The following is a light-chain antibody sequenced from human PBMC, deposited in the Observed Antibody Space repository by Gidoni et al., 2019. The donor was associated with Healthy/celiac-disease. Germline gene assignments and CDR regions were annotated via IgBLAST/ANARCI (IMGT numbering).Light chain of an antibody. CDR1: QSVRSSY. V-gene: IGKV3-20*01. CDR3: QQYGSSPRT. CDR2: GAS. Sequence: IVLTQSPGTLSLSPGDRATLSCRASQSVRSSYLAWYQQKPGQAPRLLIYGASSRATGIPDRFSGSGSGTDFTLTISRLEPEDFAVYYCQQYGSSPRTFGQGTKVEIK. J-gene: IGKJ1*01.